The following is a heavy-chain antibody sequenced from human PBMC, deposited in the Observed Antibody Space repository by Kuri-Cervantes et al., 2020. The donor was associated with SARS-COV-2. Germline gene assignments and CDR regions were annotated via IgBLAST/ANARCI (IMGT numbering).Heavy chain of an antibody. CDR3: AREAKGIAAAGYYYYYGMDV. CDR2: IYSGGST. V-gene: IGHV3-53*05. J-gene: IGHJ6*02. Sequence: GESLKISCAASGFTVSSNYMSWVRQAPGKGLEWVSVIYSGGSTYYADSVKGRFTISRDNSKNTLYLQMNSLRAEDTAVYYCAREAKGIAAAGYYYYYGMDVWGQGTTVTVSS. CDR1: GFTVSSNY. D-gene: IGHD6-13*01.